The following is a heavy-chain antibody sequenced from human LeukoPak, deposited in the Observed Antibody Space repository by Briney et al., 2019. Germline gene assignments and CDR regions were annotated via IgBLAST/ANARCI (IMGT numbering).Heavy chain of an antibody. Sequence: GGSLRLSCAGSGFTFSSYAMHWVRQAPGKGLEWVAVISYDGSNKYYADSVKGRFTISRDNSKNTLYLQMNSLRAEDTPVYYCARDQYYYDSSGYRDYYYYYGMDVWGQGTTVTVSS. CDR3: ARDQYYYDSSGYRDYYYYYGMDV. CDR1: GFTFSSYA. D-gene: IGHD3-22*01. V-gene: IGHV3-30-3*01. J-gene: IGHJ6*02. CDR2: ISYDGSNK.